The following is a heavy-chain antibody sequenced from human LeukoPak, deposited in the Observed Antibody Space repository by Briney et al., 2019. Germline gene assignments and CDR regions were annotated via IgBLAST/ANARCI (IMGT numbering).Heavy chain of an antibody. Sequence: GGSLRLSCAASGFTFSSYAMHWVRQAPGKGLEWVAVISYDGSNKYYADSVKGRFTISRDNSKNTLYLQMNSLRAEDTAVYYCARDTYSSSDRWFDPWGQGTLVTVSS. D-gene: IGHD6-13*01. CDR2: ISYDGSNK. V-gene: IGHV3-30-3*01. CDR3: ARDTYSSSDRWFDP. CDR1: GFTFSSYA. J-gene: IGHJ5*02.